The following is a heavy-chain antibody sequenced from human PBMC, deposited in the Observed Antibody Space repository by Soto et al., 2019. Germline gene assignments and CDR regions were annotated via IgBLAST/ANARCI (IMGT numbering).Heavy chain of an antibody. CDR1: GFTFSSYA. D-gene: IGHD2-15*01. V-gene: IGHV3-30-3*01. Sequence: PGGSLRLSCAASGFTFSSYAMHWVRQAPGKGLEWVAVISYDGSNKYYADSVKGRFTISRDNSKNTLYLQMNSLRAEDTAVYYCASMGGRPNIVVVVAATPFDYWGQGTLVTVSS. CDR3: ASMGGRPNIVVVVAATPFDY. CDR2: ISYDGSNK. J-gene: IGHJ4*02.